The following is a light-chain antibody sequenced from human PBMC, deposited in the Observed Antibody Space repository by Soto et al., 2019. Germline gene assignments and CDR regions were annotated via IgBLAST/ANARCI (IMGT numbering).Light chain of an antibody. V-gene: IGKV3-20*01. CDR3: QQYGSSPRVT. Sequence: EIVLTQSPGTLSLSPGERATLSCRASQSVSDNYLGWYQQKPGQAPRLLIYGVSTRATGIPDRFSGSGSGTAFTLTITTLEPEDFAVYYCQQYGSSPRVTFGGGTKVEIK. CDR2: GVS. J-gene: IGKJ4*01. CDR1: QSVSDNY.